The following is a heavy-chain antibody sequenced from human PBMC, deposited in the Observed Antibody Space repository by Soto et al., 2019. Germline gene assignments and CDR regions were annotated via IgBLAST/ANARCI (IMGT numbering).Heavy chain of an antibody. Sequence: ASVKVSCKASGYTFTGYYMHWVRQAPGQGLEWMGWINPNSGGTNYAQKFQGRVTMTRDTSISTAYMELSRLRSDDTAVYYCARGRTSITVTTPYYYYGMDVWGQGTTVTVSS. CDR2: INPNSGGT. J-gene: IGHJ6*02. D-gene: IGHD4-17*01. CDR1: GYTFTGYY. V-gene: IGHV1-2*02. CDR3: ARGRTSITVTTPYYYYGMDV.